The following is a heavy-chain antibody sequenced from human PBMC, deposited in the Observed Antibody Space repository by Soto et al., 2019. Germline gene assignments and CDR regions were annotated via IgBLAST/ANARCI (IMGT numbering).Heavy chain of an antibody. Sequence: GESLKISCAASGFTFSSYAMSWVRQAPGKGLKWVSAITCSGGSTYYADSVKGRFTISRDNSKNTLYLQMNSLRAEDTAVYYCAKDEQWLARGYFDYWGQGTLVTVSS. D-gene: IGHD6-19*01. J-gene: IGHJ4*02. CDR3: AKDEQWLARGYFDY. CDR2: ITCSGGST. CDR1: GFTFSSYA. V-gene: IGHV3-23*01.